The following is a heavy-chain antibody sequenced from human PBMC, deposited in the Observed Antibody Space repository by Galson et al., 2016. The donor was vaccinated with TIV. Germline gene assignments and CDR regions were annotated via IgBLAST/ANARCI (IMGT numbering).Heavy chain of an antibody. CDR1: GDSITSTYYY. CDR3: ARQRLTMISRFES. CDR2: LYYSGST. V-gene: IGHV4-39*01. Sequence: LTCSVSGDSITSTYYYWGWIRQPPGKGLEWIGSLYYSGSTYYNPSLKSRVTISVDTSKNQFSLSLSSVTAADTAVFYCARQRLTMISRFESWGQGTQVTVSS. J-gene: IGHJ4*02. D-gene: IGHD3-22*01.